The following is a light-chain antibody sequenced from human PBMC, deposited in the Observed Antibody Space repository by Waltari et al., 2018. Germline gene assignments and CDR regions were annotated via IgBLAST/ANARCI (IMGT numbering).Light chain of an antibody. CDR1: QSVSNY. CDR3: QQRRSRPVT. V-gene: IGKV3-11*01. CDR2: DTS. Sequence: DIVLTQSPAILSLSPGESASLSCRASQSVSNYLAWYQQKPGQAPRLLIYDTSNRATGMPARLSCGRFGTDVALYISRLEADGFAIYYCQQRRSRPVTFGGGATVEIK. J-gene: IGKJ4*01.